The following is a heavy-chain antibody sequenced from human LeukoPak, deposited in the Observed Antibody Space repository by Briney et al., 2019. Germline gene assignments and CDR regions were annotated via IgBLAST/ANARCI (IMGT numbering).Heavy chain of an antibody. J-gene: IGHJ5*02. D-gene: IGHD4-11*01. CDR3: AKDRTVIPVDNWFDP. V-gene: IGHV3-23*01. Sequence: SGGSLRLSCAASGFTFSSYAMSWVRQAPGKGLEWVSAISGSGGSTYYADSVKGRFTISRDNSKNTLYLQMNSLRAEDTAVYYCAKDRTVIPVDNWFDPWGQGTLVTVSS. CDR2: ISGSGGST. CDR1: GFTFSSYA.